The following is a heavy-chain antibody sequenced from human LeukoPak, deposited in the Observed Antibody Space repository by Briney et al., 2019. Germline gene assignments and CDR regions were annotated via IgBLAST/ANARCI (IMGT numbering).Heavy chain of an antibody. V-gene: IGHV1-18*01. J-gene: IGHJ4*02. D-gene: IGHD2-21*02. CDR3: ARSLTATDVDY. CDR2: ISAYNGNT. CDR1: GYTFTSYG. Sequence: ASVTVSCKASGYTFTSYGISWVRQAPGQGLEWMGWISAYNGNTNYVQKLQGRVTMTTDTSTSTAYMELRSLRSDDTAVYYCARSLTATDVDYWGQGTLVTVSS.